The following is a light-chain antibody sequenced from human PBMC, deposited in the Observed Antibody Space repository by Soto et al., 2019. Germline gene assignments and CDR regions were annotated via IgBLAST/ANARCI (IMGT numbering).Light chain of an antibody. CDR1: QSISSW. J-gene: IGKJ1*01. CDR3: QQYNSYSVT. CDR2: DAS. V-gene: IGKV1-5*01. Sequence: DIQMTQSPSTLSASVGDRVTITCRASQSISSWLAWHQQKPGKAPKFLVYDASNLESGVPSRFSGSGSGTEFTLTISSLQPDDFATYYCQQYNSYSVTFGQGTKVDIK.